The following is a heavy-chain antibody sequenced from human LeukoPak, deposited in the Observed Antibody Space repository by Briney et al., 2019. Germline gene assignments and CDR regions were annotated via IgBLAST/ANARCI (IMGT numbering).Heavy chain of an antibody. Sequence: SETLSLTCAVYGGSCSGYYWSWIRQPPGKGLEWIGEINHSGSTNYNPSLKSRVTISVDTSKNQFSLKLSSVTAADTAVYYCARGLSTRVRGVISNWFDPWGQGTLVTVSS. J-gene: IGHJ5*02. D-gene: IGHD3-10*01. V-gene: IGHV4-34*01. CDR3: ARGLSTRVRGVISNWFDP. CDR2: INHSGST. CDR1: GGSCSGYY.